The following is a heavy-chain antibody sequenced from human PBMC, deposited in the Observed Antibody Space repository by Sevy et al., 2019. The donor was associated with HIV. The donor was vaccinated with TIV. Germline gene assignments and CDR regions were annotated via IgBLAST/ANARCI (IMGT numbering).Heavy chain of an antibody. CDR2: IKQDGSEK. J-gene: IGHJ4*02. V-gene: IGHV3-7*01. D-gene: IGHD3-22*01. Sequence: GGSLRLSCAASGFTFSSFWMTWVRQAPGMGLEWVANIKQDGSEKYYVDSVKGRFTISRDNAKNSLYLQMNSLRAEDTAMYYCARAVITNYWGQGTLVTVSS. CDR3: ARAVITNY. CDR1: GFTFSSFW.